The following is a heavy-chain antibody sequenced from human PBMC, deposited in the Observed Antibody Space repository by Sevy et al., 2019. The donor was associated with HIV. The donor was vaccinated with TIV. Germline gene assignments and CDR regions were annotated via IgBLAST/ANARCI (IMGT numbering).Heavy chain of an antibody. CDR1: GFTVSRNY. J-gene: IGHJ4*02. CDR3: ARDRGGIGNFDY. V-gene: IGHV3-66*01. CDR2: IYSGGST. Sequence: GGSLRLSCAASGFTVSRNYMTWVRQAPGKGLEWVSLIYSGGSTYYADSVKGRFTISRDNSKNTLYLQMNSLRAEDTAVYYCARDRGGIGNFDYWGQGTLLTVSS. D-gene: IGHD3-16*01.